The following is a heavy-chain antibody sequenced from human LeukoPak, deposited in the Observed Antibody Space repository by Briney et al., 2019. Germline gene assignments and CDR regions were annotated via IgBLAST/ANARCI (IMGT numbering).Heavy chain of an antibody. CDR1: GYTFTSYG. J-gene: IGHJ4*02. V-gene: IGHV1-18*01. CDR2: ISAYNGNT. D-gene: IGHD3-10*01. Sequence: ASVKVSCKASGYTFTSYGISWVRQAPGQGLEWMGWISAYNGNTNYAQNLQGRVTMTTDTSTSTAYMELRSLRSDDTAVYYCARDLYYYGSGIPGLWGQGTLVTVSS. CDR3: ARDLYYYGSGIPGL.